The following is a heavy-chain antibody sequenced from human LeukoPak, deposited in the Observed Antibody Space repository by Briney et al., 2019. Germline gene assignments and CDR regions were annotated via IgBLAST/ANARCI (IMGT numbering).Heavy chain of an antibody. J-gene: IGHJ4*02. D-gene: IGHD3-9*01. CDR1: GFTFSNAW. Sequence: PGGSHRLSCAASGFTFSNAWMSWVRQAPGKGLEWVGRIKSKTDGGTTDYAAPVKGRFTISRDDSKNTLYLQMNSLKTEDTAVYYCTTHYDILTGHDYWGQGTLVTVSS. V-gene: IGHV3-15*01. CDR2: IKSKTDGGTT. CDR3: TTHYDILTGHDY.